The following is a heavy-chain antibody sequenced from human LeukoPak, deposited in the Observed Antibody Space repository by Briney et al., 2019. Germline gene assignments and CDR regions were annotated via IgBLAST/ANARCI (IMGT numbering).Heavy chain of an antibody. CDR2: INHSGST. CDR1: GGSFSGYY. D-gene: IGHD2-2*01. Sequence: PSETLSFTCAVYGGSFSGYYWSWIRQPPGKGLEWIGEINHSGSTNYNPSLKSRVTISVDTSKNQFSLKLSSVTAADTAVYYCARGFFCSSTSCYPAFDPWGQGTLVTVSS. V-gene: IGHV4-34*01. J-gene: IGHJ5*02. CDR3: ARGFFCSSTSCYPAFDP.